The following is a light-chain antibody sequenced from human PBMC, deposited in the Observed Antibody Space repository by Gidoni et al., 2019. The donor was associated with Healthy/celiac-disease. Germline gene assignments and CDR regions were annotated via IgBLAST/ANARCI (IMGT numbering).Light chain of an antibody. V-gene: IGLV9-49*01. Sequence: QPVLTQPPSASASLGASVTLTCTLSSGYSNYKVDWYQQRPGKGPRFGMRVGTGGIVGSKGDGIPDRFSVLGSGLNRYLTIKNIQEEDESDYHCGADHGSGSNFGRVFGGGTKLTVL. J-gene: IGLJ2*01. CDR3: GADHGSGSNFGRV. CDR1: SGYSNYK. CDR2: VGTGGIVG.